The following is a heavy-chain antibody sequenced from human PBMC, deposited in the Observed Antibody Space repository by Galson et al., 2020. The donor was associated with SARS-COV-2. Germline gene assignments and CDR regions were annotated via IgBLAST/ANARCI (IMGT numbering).Heavy chain of an antibody. J-gene: IGHJ4*02. CDR3: ATSRRDYYYDSSGQFDY. D-gene: IGHD3-22*01. Sequence: GGSLRLSCAASGFTFSSYAMHWVRQAPGKGLEWVAVISYDGSNKYYADSVKGRFTISRDNSKNTLYLQMNSLRAEDTAVYYCATSRRDYYYDSSGQFDYWGQGPLVTVSS. CDR1: GFTFSSYA. V-gene: IGHV3-30*04. CDR2: ISYDGSNK.